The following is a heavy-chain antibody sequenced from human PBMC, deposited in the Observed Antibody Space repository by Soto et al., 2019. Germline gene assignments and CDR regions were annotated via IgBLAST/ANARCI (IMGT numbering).Heavy chain of an antibody. D-gene: IGHD6-6*01. J-gene: IGHJ6*03. CDR2: INAGNGNT. V-gene: IGHV1-3*01. CDR3: ASAPYSSSWYDYYYMDV. CDR1: GYTFTSYA. Sequence: ASVKVSCKASGYTFTSYAMHWVRQAPGQRLEWMGWINAGNGNTKYSQKFQGRVTITRDTSASTAYMELSSLRSEDTAVYYCASAPYSSSWYDYYYMDVWGKGTTVTVSS.